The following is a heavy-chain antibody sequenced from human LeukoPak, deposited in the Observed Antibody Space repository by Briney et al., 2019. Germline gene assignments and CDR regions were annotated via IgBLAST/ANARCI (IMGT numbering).Heavy chain of an antibody. CDR3: AKDLMRDRWFGES. J-gene: IGHJ5*02. CDR2: IRYDGNDK. D-gene: IGHD3-10*01. V-gene: IGHV3-30*02. CDR1: GFTFSYYG. Sequence: GGSLRLSYAASGFTFSYYGMHLLRQARGKGLEMVAFIRYDGNDKYYPESVNDRFTISRNTSRNTLYLQMNSLRLEDTAVYYCAKDLMRDRWFGESWGQGTLVTVSS.